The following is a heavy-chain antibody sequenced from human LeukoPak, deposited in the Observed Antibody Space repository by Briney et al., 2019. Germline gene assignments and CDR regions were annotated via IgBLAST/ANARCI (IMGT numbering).Heavy chain of an antibody. D-gene: IGHD6-6*01. V-gene: IGHV4-39*01. J-gene: IGHJ4*02. CDR1: GGSISSSSYY. CDR3: ARHKRQLAQDY. CDR2: IYYSGST. Sequence: SETLSLTFTVSGGSISSSSYYWGWIRQPPGKGLEWIGSIYYSGSTYYNPSLKSRVTISVDTSKNQFSLKLSSVTAADTAVYYCARHKRQLAQDYWGQGTLVTVSS.